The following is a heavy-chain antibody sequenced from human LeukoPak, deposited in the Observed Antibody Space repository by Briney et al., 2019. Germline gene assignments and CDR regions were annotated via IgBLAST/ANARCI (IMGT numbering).Heavy chain of an antibody. CDR1: GFTFRSSG. CDR2: IWYDGNEI. D-gene: IGHD4-23*01. V-gene: IGHV3-33*01. CDR3: ARGPWWLGDGVVTGENAFDI. Sequence: PGGSLRLSCAASGFTFRSSGMHWVRQTPGKGLEWVAFIWYDGNEIYYADSVKGRFTISRDNSRNTLYLQMNSLRAEDTAVYYCARGPWWLGDGVVTGENAFDIWGQGTMVTVSS. J-gene: IGHJ3*02.